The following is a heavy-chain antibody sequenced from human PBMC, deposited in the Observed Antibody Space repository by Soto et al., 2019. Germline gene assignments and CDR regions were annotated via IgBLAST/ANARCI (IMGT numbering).Heavy chain of an antibody. CDR3: ARVGEWELGFDP. CDR1: GDSISSGGYY. Sequence: PSETLSLTCTVSGDSISSGGYYWSWIRQLPQKGLECLGYIYYSGKTYYNPSLRSRVTLSVDTSKNQFSLRLSSVTAADTAVYYCARVGEWELGFDPWGQGTLVTVSS. J-gene: IGHJ5*02. V-gene: IGHV4-31*03. CDR2: IYYSGKT. D-gene: IGHD1-26*01.